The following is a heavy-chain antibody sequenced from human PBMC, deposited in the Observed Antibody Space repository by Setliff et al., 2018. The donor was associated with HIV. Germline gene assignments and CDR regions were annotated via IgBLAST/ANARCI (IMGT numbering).Heavy chain of an antibody. CDR1: GYSFTSYC. V-gene: IGHV5-51*01. J-gene: IGHJ4*02. D-gene: IGHD3-16*01. Sequence: PGASLKISCRGSGYSFTSYCIGWVRQMPGKGLEWVGIIYPADSDTRYSPSFQGQVTISADKSMDTAYLQWSSLKASDTATYYCARPQGGGFDYWGQGTLVTVSS. CDR2: IYPADSDT. CDR3: ARPQGGGFDY.